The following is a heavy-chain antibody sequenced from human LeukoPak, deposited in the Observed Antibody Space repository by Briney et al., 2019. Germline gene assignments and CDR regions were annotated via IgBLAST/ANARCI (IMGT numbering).Heavy chain of an antibody. Sequence: SGPTLVKPTQTLTLTCTFSGFSLSTSGVGVGWIRQPPGKALEWLALIYWDDGKRYSPSLKSRLTITKDTSKNQVVLTMTNMDPVDTATYYCAHRQGYMFGNAFDIWGQGTMVTVSS. CDR2: IYWDDGK. D-gene: IGHD3-10*02. J-gene: IGHJ3*02. V-gene: IGHV2-5*02. CDR3: AHRQGYMFGNAFDI. CDR1: GFSLSTSGVG.